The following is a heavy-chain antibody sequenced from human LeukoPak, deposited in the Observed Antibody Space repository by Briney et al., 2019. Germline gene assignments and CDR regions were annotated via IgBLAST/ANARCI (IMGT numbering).Heavy chain of an antibody. Sequence: SQTLSLTCAISGDSVSSNSAAWNWIRQSPSRGLEWLGRTYYRSKWYNDYAVSVKSRITINPDTSMNQFSLQLNSVTPEDTAVYYCARDMGTTVNWNYWFDPWGQGTLVTVSS. CDR2: TYYRSKWYN. J-gene: IGHJ5*02. CDR1: GDSVSSNSAA. D-gene: IGHD1-7*01. V-gene: IGHV6-1*01. CDR3: ARDMGTTVNWNYWFDP.